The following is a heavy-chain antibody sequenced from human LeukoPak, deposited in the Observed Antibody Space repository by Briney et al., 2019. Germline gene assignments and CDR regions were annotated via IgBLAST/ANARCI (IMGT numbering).Heavy chain of an antibody. CDR3: ARVSSVGSLFDY. J-gene: IGHJ4*02. D-gene: IGHD3-10*01. CDR1: GGSISSYY. V-gene: IGHV4-59*01. Sequence: SETLSLTCTVPGGSISSYYWSWLRQPPGKGLNWIGYISYSGSTNYNPSLKSRVTISVDTSKNQFSLNLSSVTAADTAVYYCARVSSVGSLFDYWGQGTLVTVSS. CDR2: ISYSGST.